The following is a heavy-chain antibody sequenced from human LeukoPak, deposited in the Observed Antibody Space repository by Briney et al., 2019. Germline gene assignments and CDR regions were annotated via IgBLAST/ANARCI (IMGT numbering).Heavy chain of an antibody. CDR2: INPSGGST. V-gene: IGHV1-46*01. Sequence: ASVKVSCKASGYTFISNYMHWVRQAPGQGLEWMGIINPSGGSTSYAQKFQGRVTMTRDTSTSTVYMELTSLRSEDTAVYYCARDLDLGSPTLYCYYGMDVWGQGTTVTVSS. J-gene: IGHJ6*02. CDR1: GYTFISNY. CDR3: ARDLDLGSPTLYCYYGMDV.